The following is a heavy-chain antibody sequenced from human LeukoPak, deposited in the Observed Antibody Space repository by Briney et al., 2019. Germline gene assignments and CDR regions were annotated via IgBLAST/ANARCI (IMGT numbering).Heavy chain of an antibody. CDR2: INTSGST. CDR1: GGSISSGSYF. D-gene: IGHD4-17*01. V-gene: IGHV4-61*02. CDR3: ARDVRYGSWLLDAFDI. Sequence: SETLSLTCTVSGGSISSGSYFWSWIRQPAGKGLEWIGRINTSGSTNYNPSLKSRVTMSVDTSKNQFSLKLSSVTAADTAVYYCARDVRYGSWLLDAFDIWGQGTMVTVSS. J-gene: IGHJ3*02.